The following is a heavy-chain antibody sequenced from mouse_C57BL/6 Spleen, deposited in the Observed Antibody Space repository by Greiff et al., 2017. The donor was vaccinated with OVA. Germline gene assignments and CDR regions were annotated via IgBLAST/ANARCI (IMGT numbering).Heavy chain of an antibody. V-gene: IGHV5-9*01. D-gene: IGHD2-13*01. CDR3: ARRDKVADYYAMDY. Sequence: EVMLVESGGGLVKPGGSLKLSCAASGFTFSSYTMPWVRQTPEQRLEWVATISGGGGNTYYPASVKGRFTISRDNAKNTLYLQISSLTSEATALYYCARRDKVADYYAMDYWGQGTSVTVSS. CDR2: ISGGGGNT. J-gene: IGHJ4*01. CDR1: GFTFSSYT.